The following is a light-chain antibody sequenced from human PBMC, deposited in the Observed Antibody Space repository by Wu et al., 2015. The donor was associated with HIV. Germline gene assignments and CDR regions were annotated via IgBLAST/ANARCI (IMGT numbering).Light chain of an antibody. Sequence: EIVLTQSPATLSLSPGDRATLSCRASQSIGNYLAWYQQKPGQTPRLLFFDASNRATGIPSRFSGRGSETDFTLTISSLESEDFALYYCQYRTTFGQGTRLEIK. CDR3: QYRTT. V-gene: IGKV3-11*01. CDR1: QSIGNY. CDR2: DAS. J-gene: IGKJ5*01.